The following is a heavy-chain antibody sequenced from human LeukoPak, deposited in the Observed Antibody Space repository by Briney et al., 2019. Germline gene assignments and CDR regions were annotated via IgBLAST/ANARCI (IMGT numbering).Heavy chain of an antibody. CDR2: FSGSGGST. Sequence: GRCLRLSCAASGFTFSSSGMSWVRQAPGKGLEWVSAFSGSGGSTYYAASVKGRFTISRDNSKNTLYLQMNSLRAEDPAVTYGAMPDCWGEGALVTVSS. J-gene: IGHJ4*02. CDR3: AMPDC. CDR1: GFTFSSSG. V-gene: IGHV3-23*01.